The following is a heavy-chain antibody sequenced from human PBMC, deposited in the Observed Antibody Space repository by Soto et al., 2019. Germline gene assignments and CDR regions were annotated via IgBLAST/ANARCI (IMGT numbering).Heavy chain of an antibody. V-gene: IGHV1-18*01. Sequence: QVQLVQSGAEVKKPGASVTVSCKTSGYTFSNYGINWVRQAPGQGLEWMGWISGYNGNTNYAQTVQGRVTMITDTSTGTVYMELRSLKSDDTAIYYCSRFIMVGGWFDPNYYHGMDVWGQGTTVTVSS. CDR3: SRFIMVGGWFDPNYYHGMDV. CDR2: ISGYNGNT. J-gene: IGHJ6*02. D-gene: IGHD6-19*01. CDR1: GYTFSNYG.